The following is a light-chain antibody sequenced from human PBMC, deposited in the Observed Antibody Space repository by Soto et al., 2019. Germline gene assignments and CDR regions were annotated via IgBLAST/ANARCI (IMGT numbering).Light chain of an antibody. J-gene: IGKJ4*01. CDR1: HSVSSY. Sequence: EIVITQCPATLSVSPGERATLSCGGSHSVSSYLAWYQQKPGQVPRLPIYGASTRAAGIPARFSGSGSGTQFTLTISSLQSEDFAVYYCQQHNNWSLTFGGGTKVDIK. V-gene: IGKV3-15*01. CDR2: GAS. CDR3: QQHNNWSLT.